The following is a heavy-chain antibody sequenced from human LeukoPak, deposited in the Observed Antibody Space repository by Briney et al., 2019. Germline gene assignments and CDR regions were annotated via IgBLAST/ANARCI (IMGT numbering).Heavy chain of an antibody. V-gene: IGHV5-51*01. J-gene: IGHJ6*02. Sequence: GESLKISCEGSGYSFTSYWIGWVRQMPGKGLEWMGIIYPGDSDTRYSPSFQGQVTISADKSISTAYLQWSSLKASDTAMYYCARQKGGDYFSYYYYGMDVWGQGTTVTVSS. CDR1: GYSFTSYW. CDR3: ARQKGGDYFSYYYYGMDV. CDR2: IYPGDSDT. D-gene: IGHD4-17*01.